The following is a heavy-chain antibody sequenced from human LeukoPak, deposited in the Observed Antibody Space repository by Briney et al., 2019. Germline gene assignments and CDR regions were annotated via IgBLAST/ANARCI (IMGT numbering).Heavy chain of an antibody. D-gene: IGHD1-7*01. J-gene: IGHJ4*02. V-gene: IGHV6-1*01. CDR2: TYFRSKWYH. CDR1: GNSVSSIGAA. CDR3: ARGYMGTTDY. Sequence: SQTLSLTCVISGNSVSSIGAAWNWIRQSPSRGLEWLGRTYFRSKWYHNYAASVKSRITINPDTSKNQLSLQLNSVTPEDTAVYYCARGYMGTTDYWGQGTLVIVSS.